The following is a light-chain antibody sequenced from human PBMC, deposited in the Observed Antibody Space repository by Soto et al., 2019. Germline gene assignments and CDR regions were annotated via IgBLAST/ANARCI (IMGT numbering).Light chain of an antibody. Sequence: EIVFTQSPSTLPLAPAERVPLSCSASQSVSIYLAWYQQKPGQAPRLVIYDASNRATGIPAKFSGSGSGTDFTLTISSLEPEDSAVYYCQQRSNSPPWITLGQGTRLEIK. CDR3: QQRSNSPPWIT. V-gene: IGKV3-11*01. CDR1: QSVSIY. CDR2: DAS. J-gene: IGKJ5*01.